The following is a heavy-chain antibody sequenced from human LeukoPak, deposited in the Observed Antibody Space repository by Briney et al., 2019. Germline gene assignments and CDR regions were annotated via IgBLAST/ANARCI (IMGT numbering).Heavy chain of an antibody. CDR1: GGSISSSSYY. J-gene: IGHJ4*02. Sequence: SETLSLTCSVSGGSISSSSYYWGWIRQPPGKGLEWIGNIYYSGSTYYNPSLKSRVTISVDTSKNQFSLKLSSVTAADTAVYYCAYGYYYVPSFDYWGQGTLVTVSS. CDR2: IYYSGST. D-gene: IGHD3-22*01. V-gene: IGHV4-39*01. CDR3: AYGYYYVPSFDY.